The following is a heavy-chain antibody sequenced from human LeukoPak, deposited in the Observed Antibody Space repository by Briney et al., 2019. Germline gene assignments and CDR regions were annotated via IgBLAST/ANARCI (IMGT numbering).Heavy chain of an antibody. J-gene: IGHJ4*02. CDR1: EFTFNRYW. Sequence: PGGSLRLSCAASEFTFNRYWMSWVRQAPGKGLEWVANIKQDGSEKYYVDSVKGRFTISRDNAKNSLYLQMNSLRAEDTAVYYCAREQWLPDYWGQGTLVTVSS. V-gene: IGHV3-7*04. CDR2: IKQDGSEK. CDR3: AREQWLPDY. D-gene: IGHD6-19*01.